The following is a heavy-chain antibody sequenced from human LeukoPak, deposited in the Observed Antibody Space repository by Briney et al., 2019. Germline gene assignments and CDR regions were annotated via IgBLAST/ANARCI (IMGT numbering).Heavy chain of an antibody. V-gene: IGHV1-46*01. D-gene: IGHD4-17*01. Sequence: ASVKVSCKASGYTFTSYYMHWVRQAPRQGLEWMGIINPSGGSTSYAQKFQGRVTMTRDTSTSTVYMELSSLRSEDTAVYYCARLYGEGWYFDYWGQGTLATVSS. J-gene: IGHJ4*02. CDR3: ARLYGEGWYFDY. CDR1: GYTFTSYY. CDR2: INPSGGST.